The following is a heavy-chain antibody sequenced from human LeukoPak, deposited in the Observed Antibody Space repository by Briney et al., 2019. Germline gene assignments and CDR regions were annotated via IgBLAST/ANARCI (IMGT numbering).Heavy chain of an antibody. Sequence: GGSLRLSCAASGFTFSSYWMHWVRQAPGKGLAWVSRINSDGSSTSYADSVKGRFTISRDNAKNTLYLQMNSLRAEDTAVYYCASTHGSGSRYYYYYYGMDVWGQGTTVTVSS. D-gene: IGHD3-10*01. CDR3: ASTHGSGSRYYYYYYGMDV. J-gene: IGHJ6*02. CDR2: INSDGSST. V-gene: IGHV3-74*01. CDR1: GFTFSSYW.